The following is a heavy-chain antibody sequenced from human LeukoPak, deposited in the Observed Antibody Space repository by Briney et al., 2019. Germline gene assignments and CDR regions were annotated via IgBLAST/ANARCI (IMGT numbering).Heavy chain of an antibody. CDR1: GFTFSSYA. V-gene: IGHV3-23*01. D-gene: IGHD3-9*01. CDR3: AKDPVLRYFDWLTYYFDY. J-gene: IGHJ4*02. Sequence: GGSLRLSCAASGFTFSSYAMRWVRQAPGKGLDWVSAISGSGGSTYYAASVKGRFTIHIDNSKNTLYLQMNSLSAEDTAVYYCAKDPVLRYFDWLTYYFDYWGQGTLVTVSS. CDR2: ISGSGGST.